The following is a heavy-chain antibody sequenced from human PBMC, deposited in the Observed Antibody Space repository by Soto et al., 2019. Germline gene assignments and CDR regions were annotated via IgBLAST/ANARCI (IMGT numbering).Heavy chain of an antibody. CDR3: ARGYDSSGYYLPILDY. Sequence: KPSETLSLTCAVYGGSLSGYYWSWIRQSPGEGLEWIGEISHSGSTNYNPSLKSRVTISADTSKNWFSLRLYSVTAADTAVYYCARGYDSSGYYLPILDYWGLGALVTVSS. CDR1: GGSLSGYY. J-gene: IGHJ4*02. CDR2: ISHSGST. D-gene: IGHD3-22*01. V-gene: IGHV4-34*01.